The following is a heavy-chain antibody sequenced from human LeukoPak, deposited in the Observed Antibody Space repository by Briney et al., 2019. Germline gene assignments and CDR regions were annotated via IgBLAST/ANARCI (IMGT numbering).Heavy chain of an antibody. J-gene: IGHJ5*02. CDR3: ARCRVVVVPAAIGWFDP. D-gene: IGHD2-2*02. CDR2: INHSGST. V-gene: IGHV4-34*01. Sequence: PSETLSLTCAVYGGSFSGYYWSWIRQPPGKGLEWSGEINHSGSTNYNPSLKSRVTISVDTSKNQFSLKLSSVTAADTAVYYCARCRVVVVPAAIGWFDPWGQGTLVTVSS. CDR1: GGSFSGYY.